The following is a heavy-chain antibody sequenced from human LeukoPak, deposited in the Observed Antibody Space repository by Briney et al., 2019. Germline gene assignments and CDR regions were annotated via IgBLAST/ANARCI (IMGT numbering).Heavy chain of an antibody. V-gene: IGHV1-46*01. D-gene: IGHD3-10*01. CDR1: GYTFTSYY. CDR2: INPSGGST. J-gene: IGHJ4*02. CDR3: ARVAEYYGSGSFFRHPFDY. Sequence: ASVKVSCKASGYTFTSYYMHWVRQAPGQGLEWMGIINPSGGSTSYAQKFQGRVTMTRDTSTSTAYMELRSLRSDDTAVYYCARVAEYYGSGSFFRHPFDYWGQGTLVTVSS.